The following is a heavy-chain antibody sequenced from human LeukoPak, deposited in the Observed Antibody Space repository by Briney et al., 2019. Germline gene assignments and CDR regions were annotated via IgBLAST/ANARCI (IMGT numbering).Heavy chain of an antibody. CDR1: GGSISSSSYY. V-gene: IGHV4-39*01. J-gene: IGHJ4*02. CDR3: ARQLSNPFDY. Sequence: SETLSLTCAVSGGSISSSSYYWGWIRQPPGKGLEWIGSIYYSGSTYYNPSLKSRVTISVDTSKNQFSLKLSSVTAADTAVYYCARQLSNPFDYWGQGTLVTVSS. CDR2: IYYSGST.